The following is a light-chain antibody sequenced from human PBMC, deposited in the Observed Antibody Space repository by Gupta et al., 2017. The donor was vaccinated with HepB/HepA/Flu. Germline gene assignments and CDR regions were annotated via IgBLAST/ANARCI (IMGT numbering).Light chain of an antibody. CDR3: QQSYSTLALT. J-gene: IGKJ4*01. V-gene: IGKV1-39*01. Sequence: DTQMTQSPSSLSASVGDRVTITCRASQSIRSYLNWYQQKPGKAPKLLIYAASSLQSGVPSRFSGSGSGTDFTLTISSLQPEDFATYYCQQSYSTLALTFGGGTKVEIK. CDR2: AAS. CDR1: QSIRSY.